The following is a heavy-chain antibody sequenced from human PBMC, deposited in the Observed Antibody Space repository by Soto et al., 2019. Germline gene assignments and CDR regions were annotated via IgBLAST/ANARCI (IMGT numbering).Heavy chain of an antibody. J-gene: IGHJ5*02. CDR3: ARDPAP. Sequence: QVQLQESGPGLVKASQTLSLTCTVSGGSISSCGYYWSWSRQHPGKGLEWIGYIYTSGSTYHNPAPMSRVTRSAETSKNQFSLKLSSSAAADTAVYYCARDPAPWGQGTVVTVSP. V-gene: IGHV4-31*03. CDR2: IYTSGST. CDR1: GGSISSCGYY.